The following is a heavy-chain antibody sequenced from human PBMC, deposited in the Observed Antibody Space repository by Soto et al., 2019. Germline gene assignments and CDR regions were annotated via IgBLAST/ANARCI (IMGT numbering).Heavy chain of an antibody. Sequence: QIQLHESGPGLVKPSQTLSLTCNVSGGSIRSGDYYWSWIRQTPERGLEWCGYVHYSGNTFYNPSLKSRATISLDTSRNQFSLNLSSVTAADSAVYYCAREIMAADHFDYWGQGALVTVSS. V-gene: IGHV4-30-4*01. CDR3: AREIMAADHFDY. CDR1: GGSIRSGDYY. D-gene: IGHD6-13*01. CDR2: VHYSGNT. J-gene: IGHJ4*02.